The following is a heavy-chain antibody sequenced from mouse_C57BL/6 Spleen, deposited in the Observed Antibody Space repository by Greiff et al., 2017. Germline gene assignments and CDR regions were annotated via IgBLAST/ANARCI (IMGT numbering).Heavy chain of an antibody. J-gene: IGHJ2*01. CDR2: INPNNGGT. V-gene: IGHV1-26*01. Sequence: VQLQQSGPELVKPGASVKISCKASGYTFTDYYMNWVKQSHGKSLEWIGDINPNNGGTSYNQKFKGKATLTVDKSSSTAYMELRSLTSEDSAVYYCARGAITTVVATRDYFDYWGQGTTLTVSS. CDR1: GYTFTDYY. D-gene: IGHD1-1*01. CDR3: ARGAITTVVATRDYFDY.